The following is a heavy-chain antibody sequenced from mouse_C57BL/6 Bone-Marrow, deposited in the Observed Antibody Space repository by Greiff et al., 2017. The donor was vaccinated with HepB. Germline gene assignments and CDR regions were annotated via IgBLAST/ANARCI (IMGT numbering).Heavy chain of an antibody. CDR1: GYAFSSYW. V-gene: IGHV1-80*01. D-gene: IGHD2-1*01. CDR3: AREGIYYGNYEVDY. J-gene: IGHJ2*01. CDR2: IYPGDGDT. Sequence: VKLVESGAELVKPGASVKISCKASGYAFSSYWMNWVKQRPGKGLEWIGQIYPGDGDTNYNGKFKGKATLTADKSSSTAYMQLSSLTSEDSAVYFCAREGIYYGNYEVDYWGQGTTLTVSS.